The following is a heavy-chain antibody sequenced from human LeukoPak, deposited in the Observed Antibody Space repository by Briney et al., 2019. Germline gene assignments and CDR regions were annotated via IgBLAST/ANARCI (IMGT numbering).Heavy chain of an antibody. CDR2: ISSSSSYI. J-gene: IGHJ3*02. CDR3: ARVLFYYGSGSYYDAFDI. V-gene: IGHV3-21*01. D-gene: IGHD3-10*01. CDR1: GFTFSSYS. Sequence: GGSLRLSCAASGFTFSSYSMNWVRQAPGKGLEWVSSISSSSSYIYYADSVKGRFTISRDNAKNSLYLQMNSLRAEDTAVYYCARVLFYYGSGSYYDAFDIWGQGTMVTVSS.